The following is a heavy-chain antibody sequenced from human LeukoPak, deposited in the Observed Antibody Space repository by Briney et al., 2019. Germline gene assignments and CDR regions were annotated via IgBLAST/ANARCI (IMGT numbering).Heavy chain of an antibody. J-gene: IGHJ4*02. D-gene: IGHD6-6*01. CDR1: GFIFSHYC. V-gene: IGHV3-23*01. CDR2: ISGSGGST. CDR3: ARDIAARLDY. Sequence: GGSLRLSCAVSGFIFSHYCMTWVRQAPGKGLGWVSAISGSGGSTYYADSVKGRFTISRDNSKNTLYLQMNSLRAEDTAVYYCARDIAARLDYWGQGTLVTVSS.